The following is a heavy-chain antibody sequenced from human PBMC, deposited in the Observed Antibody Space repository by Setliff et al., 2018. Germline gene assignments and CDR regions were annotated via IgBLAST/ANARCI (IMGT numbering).Heavy chain of an antibody. J-gene: IGHJ4*02. CDR1: GFTFADYG. Sequence: ASVKVSCKSSGFTFADYGITWVRQVPGQGLEWMGWINNYNFNTQYAQKFQGRVTVTTDTSTTTAYMELRSLRADDTAVYYCARINFYVSSGYYYAPELWGQGTTVTVSS. V-gene: IGHV1-18*01. D-gene: IGHD3-22*01. CDR2: INNYNFNT. CDR3: ARINFYVSSGYYYAPEL.